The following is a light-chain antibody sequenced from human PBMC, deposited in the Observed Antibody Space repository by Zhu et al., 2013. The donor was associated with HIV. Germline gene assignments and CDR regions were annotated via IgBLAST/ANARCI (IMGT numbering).Light chain of an antibody. CDR2: GAS. J-gene: IGKJ1*01. CDR3: HRYGSSTT. CDR1: QSVSSSY. V-gene: IGKV3-20*01. Sequence: EIVLTQSPGTLSLSPGERATLSCRASQSVSSSYLAWYQQKPGQAPRLLIYGASSRATGIPDRFSGSGSGTDFTLTISRLEPEDFAVYYCHRYGSSTTFGQGTKVEI.